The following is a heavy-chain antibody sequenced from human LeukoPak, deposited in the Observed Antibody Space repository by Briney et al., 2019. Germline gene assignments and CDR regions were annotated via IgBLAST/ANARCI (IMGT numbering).Heavy chain of an antibody. D-gene: IGHD6-19*01. V-gene: IGHV4-39*07. Sequence: SETLSLTCTVSGGSISSSSYYWGWIRQPPGKGLEWIGSIYYSGSTYYNPSLKSRVTISVDTSKNQFSLKLSSVTAADTAVYYCARANPEYSSGWYPPPTPNFDYWGQGTLVTVSS. CDR1: GGSISSSSYY. J-gene: IGHJ4*02. CDR2: IYYSGST. CDR3: ARANPEYSSGWYPPPTPNFDY.